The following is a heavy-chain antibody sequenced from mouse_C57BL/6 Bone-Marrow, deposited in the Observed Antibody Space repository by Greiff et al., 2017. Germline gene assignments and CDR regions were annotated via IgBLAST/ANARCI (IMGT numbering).Heavy chain of an antibody. CDR3: ARRRLGIHWYFDV. D-gene: IGHD1-2*01. CDR1: GYAFSSYY. V-gene: IGHV1-75*01. Sequence: QVQLQQSGAELVKPGASVKLSCKASGYAFSSYYINWVKQRPGQGLEWIGWIFPGSGSTYYNEKFKGKATLTVDKSSSTAYMLLSSLTSEDSAVYFGARRRLGIHWYFDVWGTGTTVTVSS. J-gene: IGHJ1*03. CDR2: IFPGSGST.